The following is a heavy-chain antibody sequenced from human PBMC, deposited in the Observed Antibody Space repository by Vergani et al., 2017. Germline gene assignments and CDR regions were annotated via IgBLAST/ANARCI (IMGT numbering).Heavy chain of an antibody. CDR2: IYWNDDQ. V-gene: IGHV2-5*04. J-gene: IGHJ6*03. D-gene: IGHD1-7*01. Sequence: QITLKESGPTLVKPTQTLTLTCTFSGFSLNTRGVSVAWLRQPPGKALDWLAFIYWNDDQHYSPSLNNRVTITKDPSKKQVVLTMTTMDYVDTGTYSGVYRKTECGTTGCFCPVYYYYFMDVCGKGTTVTVSS. CDR1: GFSLNTRGVS. CDR3: VYRKTECGTTGCFCPVYYYYFMDV.